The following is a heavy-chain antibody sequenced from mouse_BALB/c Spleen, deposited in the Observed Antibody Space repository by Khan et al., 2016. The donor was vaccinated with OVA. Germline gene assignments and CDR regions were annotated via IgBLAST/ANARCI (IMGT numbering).Heavy chain of an antibody. CDR1: GYTFTTYG. D-gene: IGHD2-14*01. V-gene: IGHV9-3-1*01. Sequence: QIQLVQSGPELKKPGVTVKLSCTASGYTFTTYGMNWVKQAPGKGLKWMGWINTYTGAPSYVDDFKGRFAFSLETSASTAYLQINNLKNEDTATYFCARVGYSGTMDYWGQGTSVTVSS. CDR2: INTYTGAP. CDR3: ARVGYSGTMDY. J-gene: IGHJ4*01.